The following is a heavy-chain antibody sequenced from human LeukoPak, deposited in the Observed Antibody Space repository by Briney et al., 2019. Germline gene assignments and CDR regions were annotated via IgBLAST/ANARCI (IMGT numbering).Heavy chain of an antibody. CDR1: GFTFSSYW. J-gene: IGHJ5*02. CDR2: MKQDGSEK. V-gene: IGHV3-7*01. D-gene: IGHD4-17*01. Sequence: PGGSLRLSCAASGFTFSSYWMSWVRQAPGKGLEWVASMKQDGSEKYYVDSVKGRFTISRDNAKNSLYLQMNSLRAEDTALYYCARAPGEGWFDPWGQGTLVTVSS. CDR3: ARAPGEGWFDP.